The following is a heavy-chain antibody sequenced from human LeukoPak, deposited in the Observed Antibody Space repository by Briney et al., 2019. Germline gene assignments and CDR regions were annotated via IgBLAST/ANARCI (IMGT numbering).Heavy chain of an antibody. Sequence: ASVKVSCKASGYTFTSYGISWVRQAPGQGLEWMGWISAYNGNTNHAQKLQGRVTMTTDTSTSTAYMELRSLRSDDTAVYYCARDLPQYYYDSSGYYQHDAFDIWGQGTMVTVSS. CDR3: ARDLPQYYYDSSGYYQHDAFDI. CDR1: GYTFTSYG. D-gene: IGHD3-22*01. V-gene: IGHV1-18*01. J-gene: IGHJ3*02. CDR2: ISAYNGNT.